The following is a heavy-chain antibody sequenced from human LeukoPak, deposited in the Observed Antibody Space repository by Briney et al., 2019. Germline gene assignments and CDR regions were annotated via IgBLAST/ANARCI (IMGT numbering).Heavy chain of an antibody. CDR1: GFTFDDYA. CDR2: ISWNSGSI. D-gene: IGHD6-13*01. Sequence: GGSLRLSYAASGFTFDDYAMHWVRQAPGKGLEWVSGISWNSGSIGYADSVKGRFTISRDNAKNSLYLQMNSLRAEDTALYYCAKDRDSSSWSRYFDLWGRGTLVTVSS. V-gene: IGHV3-9*01. CDR3: AKDRDSSSWSRYFDL. J-gene: IGHJ2*01.